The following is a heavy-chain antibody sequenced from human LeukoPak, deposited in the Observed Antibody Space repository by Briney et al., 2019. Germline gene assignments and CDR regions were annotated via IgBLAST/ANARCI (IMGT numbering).Heavy chain of an antibody. V-gene: IGHV3-66*02. CDR2: IYSGGST. Sequence: GGSLRLSCAASGFTVSSNYTSWVRQAPGKGLEWVSVIYSGGSTYYADSVKGRFTISRDNSKNTLYLQMNSLRAEDTAVYYCATEPYSNPILGAFDIWGQGTMVTVSS. CDR3: ATEPYSNPILGAFDI. J-gene: IGHJ3*02. D-gene: IGHD4-11*01. CDR1: GFTVSSNY.